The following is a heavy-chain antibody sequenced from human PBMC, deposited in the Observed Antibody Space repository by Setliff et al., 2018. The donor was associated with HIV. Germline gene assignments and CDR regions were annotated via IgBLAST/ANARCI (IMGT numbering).Heavy chain of an antibody. Sequence: GASVKVSCKASGGTFSDYTVNWVRQAPGQGLEWMGRIIPIIGIENYAQKFQGRVTITADKSTSTDYMELNSLRSDDTAIYYCARSDCSSVRCYLGHAFEIWGQGTMVTVSS. J-gene: IGHJ3*02. CDR1: GGTFSDYT. CDR3: ARSDCSSVRCYLGHAFEI. CDR2: IIPIIGIE. D-gene: IGHD2-15*01. V-gene: IGHV1-69*02.